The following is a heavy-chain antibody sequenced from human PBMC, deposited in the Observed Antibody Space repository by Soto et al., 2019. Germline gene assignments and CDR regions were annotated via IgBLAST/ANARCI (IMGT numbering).Heavy chain of an antibody. CDR1: GFTFSSYD. CDR3: ARARQLTFGGVIYRSYYYYYMDV. J-gene: IGHJ6*03. V-gene: IGHV3-13*01. CDR2: IGTAGDT. Sequence: GGSLRLCCAASGFTFSSYDMHWVRQATGKGLEWVSAIGTAGDTYYPGSVKGRFTISRENAKNSLYLQMNSLRAGDTAVYYCARARQLTFGGVIYRSYYYYYMDVWGKRTTVTVS. D-gene: IGHD3-16*02.